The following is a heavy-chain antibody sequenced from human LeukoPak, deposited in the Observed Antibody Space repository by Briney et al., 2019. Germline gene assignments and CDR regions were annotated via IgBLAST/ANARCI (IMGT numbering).Heavy chain of an antibody. D-gene: IGHD6-13*01. J-gene: IGHJ6*03. V-gene: IGHV1-18*01. Sequence: ASVKVSCKASGYTFTSYGISWVRQAPGQGLEWMGWISAYNGNTNYAQKLQGRVTITADKSTSTAYMELSSLRSEDTAVYYCARELYSSRYYYMDVWGKGTTVTVSS. CDR1: GYTFTSYG. CDR2: ISAYNGNT. CDR3: ARELYSSRYYYMDV.